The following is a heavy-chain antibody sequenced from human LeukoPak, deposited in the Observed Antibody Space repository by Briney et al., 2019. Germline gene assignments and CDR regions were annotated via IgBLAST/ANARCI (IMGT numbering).Heavy chain of an antibody. Sequence: SETLSLTCAVYGGSFSGYYWSWIRQPPGKGLEWIGEINHSGSTNYNPPLKSRVTISVDTSKNQFSLKLSYVTAADTAVYYCARGRTEDWFDPWGQGTLVTVSS. V-gene: IGHV4-34*01. CDR2: INHSGST. CDR1: GGSFSGYY. D-gene: IGHD3/OR15-3a*01. CDR3: ARGRTEDWFDP. J-gene: IGHJ5*02.